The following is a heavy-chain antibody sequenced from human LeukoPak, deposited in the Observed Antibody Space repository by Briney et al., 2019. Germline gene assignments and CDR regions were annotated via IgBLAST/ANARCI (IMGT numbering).Heavy chain of an antibody. CDR2: IRPDGSEG. J-gene: IGHJ4*02. CDR1: RITFSNSW. Sequence: GGSLRLSCTTSRITFSNSWMSWVRRAPGRGLEGVATIRPDGSEGYYADSVRGRFTISRDNSKNSFYLQMSSLRAEDTGVFYCARDVAYSAFDYWGQGTLVTVSS. CDR3: ARDVAYSAFDY. D-gene: IGHD2-21*01. V-gene: IGHV3-7*01.